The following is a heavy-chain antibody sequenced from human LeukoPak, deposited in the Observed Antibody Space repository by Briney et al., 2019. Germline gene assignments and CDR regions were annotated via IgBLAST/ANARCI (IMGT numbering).Heavy chain of an antibody. CDR3: ATKYYYGSGSYFH. D-gene: IGHD3-10*01. J-gene: IGHJ4*02. CDR2: IIPIFGTT. Sequence: SVKVSCKASGYTFTSYGISWVRQAPGQGLEWMGGIIPIFGTTNYAQKFQGRVTITADKSTSTAYMELTSLRSEDTAVYYCATKYYYGSGSYFHWGQGTLVTVSS. V-gene: IGHV1-69*06. CDR1: GYTFTSYG.